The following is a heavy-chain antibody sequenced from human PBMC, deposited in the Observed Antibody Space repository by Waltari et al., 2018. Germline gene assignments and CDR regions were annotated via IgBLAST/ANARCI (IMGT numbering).Heavy chain of an antibody. D-gene: IGHD3-10*01. CDR1: GFTFINYA. J-gene: IGHJ4*02. CDR2: ITSDGCTK. Sequence: QVHLVESGGGVGQPGMSLSLSCTASGFTFINYAMHWVRQAPGKGLAWLTVITSDGCTKYYADSVGRRFTVSRDKSTNTLHLQMTNLTPDDAAVYYCARDRKGASASSPEITHWGQGTLVTVSS. V-gene: IGHV3-30-3*01. CDR3: ARDRKGASASSPEITH.